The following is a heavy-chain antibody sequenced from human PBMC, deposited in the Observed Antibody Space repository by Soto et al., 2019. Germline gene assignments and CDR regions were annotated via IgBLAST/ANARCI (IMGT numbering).Heavy chain of an antibody. CDR3: ASGKTLGYCSSTCCRRFFDY. D-gene: IGHD2-2*01. J-gene: IGHJ4*02. CDR2: IIPILGIA. Sequence: QVQLVQSGAEVKKPGSSVKVSCKASGGTFSSYTISWVRQAPGQGLEWMGRIIPILGIANYAQKFQGRVTIAAGKSTNKAYMELSSLRSEDTAVYYCASGKTLGYCSSTCCRRFFDYWGQGTLVTVSS. V-gene: IGHV1-69*02. CDR1: GGTFSSYT.